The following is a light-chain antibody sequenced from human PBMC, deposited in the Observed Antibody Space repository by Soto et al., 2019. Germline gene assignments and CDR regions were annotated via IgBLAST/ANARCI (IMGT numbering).Light chain of an antibody. CDR2: DGT. CDR3: CSSAGTYTFV. CDR1: TSDVGGYNH. Sequence: QSVLTQPPSVSGSPGQSVTISCTGTTSDVGGYNHVSWYQHHPGKVPKLIIYDGTKRPSGVPDRFSGSKSGNTASLTISGLQAEDEADYFCCSSAGTYTFVFGTGTKVTVL. V-gene: IGLV2-11*01. J-gene: IGLJ1*01.